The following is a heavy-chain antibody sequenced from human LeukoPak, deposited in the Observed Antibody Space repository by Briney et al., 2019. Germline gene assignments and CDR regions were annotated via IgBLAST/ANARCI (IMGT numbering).Heavy chain of an antibody. Sequence: AASVKVSCKASGGTFSSYAISWVRQAPGQGLEWMGGIIPIFGTANYAQKFQGRVTMTRDTSTSTVYMELSSLRSEDTAVYYCARSSPRPYWGQGTLVTVSS. CDR2: IIPIFGTA. V-gene: IGHV1-69*05. CDR3: ARSSPRPY. CDR1: GGTFSSYA. J-gene: IGHJ4*02.